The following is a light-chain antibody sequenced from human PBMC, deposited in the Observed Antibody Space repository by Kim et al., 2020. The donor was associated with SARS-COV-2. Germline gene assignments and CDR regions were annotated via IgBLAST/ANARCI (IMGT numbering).Light chain of an antibody. CDR3: AAWDDILSGVV. CDR2: RNN. CDR1: SSNIGRHY. V-gene: IGLV1-47*01. Sequence: GQCAPLSFSGSSSNIGRHYVYCNLPPPGTAPNPLIYRNNQLPSGVPDRFPGSKSGTSASLAIRGLRSADEADYYCAAWDDILSGVVFGGGTQLTVL. J-gene: IGLJ2*01.